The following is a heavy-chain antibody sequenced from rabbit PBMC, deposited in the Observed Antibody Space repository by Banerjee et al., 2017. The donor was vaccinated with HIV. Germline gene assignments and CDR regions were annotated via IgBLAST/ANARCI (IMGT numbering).Heavy chain of an antibody. J-gene: IGHJ4*01. CDR3: ARGDTGSRHSPFNL. Sequence: QEQLVESGGGLVQPEGSLTLTCTASGFSFSSTYYMCWVRQAPGKGLELIACIYTDSDGTWYASWVNGRFTITRSTSLNTVTLQMTSLTAADTATYFCARGDTGSRHSPFNLWGPGTLVT. CDR1: GFSFSSTYY. CDR2: IYTDSDGT. D-gene: IGHD1-1*01. V-gene: IGHV1S43*01.